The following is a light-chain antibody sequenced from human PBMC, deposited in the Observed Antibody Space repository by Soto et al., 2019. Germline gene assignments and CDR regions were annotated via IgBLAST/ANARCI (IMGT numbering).Light chain of an antibody. CDR3: CSYAGSTTFRVL. CDR2: EGS. Sequence: QSALTQPASVSGCPGQSITISCTGTSSDVGNYNLVSWYQQHPGKAPKLMIYEGSKRPSGVSNRFSGSKSGNTASLTISGLQAEDEADYYCCSYAGSTTFRVLFGGGTKLTVL. J-gene: IGLJ2*01. CDR1: SSDVGNYNL. V-gene: IGLV2-23*03.